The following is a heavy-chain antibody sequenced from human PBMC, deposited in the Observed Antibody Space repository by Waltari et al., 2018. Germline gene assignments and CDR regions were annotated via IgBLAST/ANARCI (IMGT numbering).Heavy chain of an antibody. J-gene: IGHJ4*02. CDR2: MSSRCSTI. D-gene: IGHD3-22*01. Sequence: EVQLVESGGGLVQPGGSLRLSCAASGFTFSSYEMNWVRQAPGKGLEWVSYMSSRCSTIYYADSVKGRFTISRDNAKNSLYLQMNSLRAEDTAVYYCARDGSSGYYPDYWGQGTLVTVSS. CDR3: ARDGSSGYYPDY. V-gene: IGHV3-48*03. CDR1: GFTFSSYE.